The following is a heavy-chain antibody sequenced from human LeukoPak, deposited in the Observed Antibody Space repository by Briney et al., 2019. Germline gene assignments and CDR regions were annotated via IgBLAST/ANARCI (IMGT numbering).Heavy chain of an antibody. CDR3: AKMDDSSGYYPRWFDP. Sequence: HPGGSLRLSCAASGFTFSSYGMHWVRQAPGKGLEWVSAISGSGGSTYYADSVKGRFTISRDNSKNTLYLQMNSLRAEDTAVYYCAKMDDSSGYYPRWFDPWGQGTLVTVSS. CDR2: ISGSGGST. V-gene: IGHV3-23*01. J-gene: IGHJ5*02. CDR1: GFTFSSYG. D-gene: IGHD3-22*01.